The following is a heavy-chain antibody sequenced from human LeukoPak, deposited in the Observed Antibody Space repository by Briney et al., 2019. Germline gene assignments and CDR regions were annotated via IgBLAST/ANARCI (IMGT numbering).Heavy chain of an antibody. CDR1: GYTLTELS. Sequence: ASVKVSCKVSGYTLTELSMHWVRQAPGKGLEWMGGFDPEDGETIYAQKFQGRVTMTEDTSTDTAYMELSSLRSEDTAVYYCATRSRGFLTPHPVIKEIDYWGQGTLVTVSS. CDR2: FDPEDGET. J-gene: IGHJ4*02. D-gene: IGHD3-10*01. V-gene: IGHV1-24*01. CDR3: ATRSRGFLTPHPVIKEIDY.